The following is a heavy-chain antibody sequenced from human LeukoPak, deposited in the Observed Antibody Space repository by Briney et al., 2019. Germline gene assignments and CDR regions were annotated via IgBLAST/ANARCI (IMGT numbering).Heavy chain of an antibody. V-gene: IGHV3-21*01. CDR1: GFTLSKYS. Sequence: PGGSLRLSCAASGFTLSKYSMNWVRQAPGKGLEWVSSISGSSSWLYYTDSVKGRFTISRDNSKNTLFLQMSDLRAEDTAVYYCARGEYHYGMDVWGQGTTVTVAS. CDR3: ARGEYHYGMDV. CDR2: ISGSSSWL. J-gene: IGHJ6*02. D-gene: IGHD3-10*01.